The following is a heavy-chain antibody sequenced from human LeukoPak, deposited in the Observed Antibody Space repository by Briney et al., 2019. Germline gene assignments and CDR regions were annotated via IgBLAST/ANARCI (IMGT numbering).Heavy chain of an antibody. CDR1: GGSFSGYY. V-gene: IGHV4-34*01. Sequence: SETLSLTCAVYGGSFSGYYWSWIRQPPGKRLEWIGEINHSGSTNYNPSLKSRVTISVDTSKNQFSLKLSSVTAADTAVYYCARGPADHRYYYYGMDVWGQGTTVTVSS. D-gene: IGHD1-14*01. CDR2: INHSGST. J-gene: IGHJ6*02. CDR3: ARGPADHRYYYYGMDV.